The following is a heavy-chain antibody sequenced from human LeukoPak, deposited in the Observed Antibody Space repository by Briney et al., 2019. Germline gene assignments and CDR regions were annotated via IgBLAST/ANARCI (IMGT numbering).Heavy chain of an antibody. J-gene: IGHJ4*02. D-gene: IGHD1-26*01. Sequence: GASVKVSCKASGGTFSSYAISWVRQAPGQGLEWMGGIIPIFGTANYAQKFQGRVTITADKSTSTAYMELSSLRSEDTAVYYCARGVYSGSPIDYWGQGTLVTVSS. CDR1: GGTFSSYA. CDR3: ARGVYSGSPIDY. CDR2: IIPIFGTA. V-gene: IGHV1-69*06.